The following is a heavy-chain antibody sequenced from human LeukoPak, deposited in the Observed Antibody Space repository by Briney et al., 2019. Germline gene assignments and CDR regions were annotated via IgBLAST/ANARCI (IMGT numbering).Heavy chain of an antibody. CDR2: ISGSGGST. V-gene: IGHV3-23*01. CDR3: AKHYGSGLDP. CDR1: GFTFSSYA. D-gene: IGHD3-10*01. J-gene: IGHJ5*02. Sequence: GGSLRLSCAASGFTFSSYAMSWVRQAPGRGLEWVSAISGSGGSTYYADSVKGRFTISRDNSKNTLYLQMDSLRAEDTAVYYCAKHYGSGLDPWGQGTLVTVSS.